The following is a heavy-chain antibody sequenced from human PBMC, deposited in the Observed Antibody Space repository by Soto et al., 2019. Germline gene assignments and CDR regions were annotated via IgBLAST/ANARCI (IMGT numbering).Heavy chain of an antibody. V-gene: IGHV3-30-3*01. J-gene: IGHJ6*02. CDR3: ARDYIVVVVAAMLDYYYYGMDV. CDR1: GFTFSSYA. CDR2: ISYDGSNK. Sequence: PGGSLRLSCAASGFTFSSYAMHWVRQAPGKGLEWVAVISYDGSNKYYADSVKGRFTISRDNSKYTLYLQMNSLRAEDTAVYYCARDYIVVVVAAMLDYYYYGMDVWGQGTTVTVSS. D-gene: IGHD2-15*01.